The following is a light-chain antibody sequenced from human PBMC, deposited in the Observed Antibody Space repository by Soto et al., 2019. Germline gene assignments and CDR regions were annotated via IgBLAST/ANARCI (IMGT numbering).Light chain of an antibody. J-gene: IGLJ1*01. V-gene: IGLV2-23*02. Sequence: QSVLTQPASVSGSPGQSITISCTGTSSDDGSYNLVSWYRQHPGKDPKLMIYEVSKRPSGVSNRFSGSKSGNTASLTISGLQAEDEADYYCCSYAGSSTFYVFGTGTK. CDR1: SSDDGSYNL. CDR3: CSYAGSSTFYV. CDR2: EVS.